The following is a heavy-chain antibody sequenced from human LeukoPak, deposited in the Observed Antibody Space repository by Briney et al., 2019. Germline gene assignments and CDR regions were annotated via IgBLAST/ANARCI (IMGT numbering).Heavy chain of an antibody. D-gene: IGHD3-3*01. CDR1: GFTFSNYA. CDR3: ASLRFLEWLLY. CDR2: ISGSGGTT. J-gene: IGHJ4*02. V-gene: IGHV3-23*01. Sequence: PGGSLRLSCAASGFTFSNYAMSWVRQAPGKGLEWVSVISGSGGTTYYADSVKGRFTISRDNSKNTLYLQMNSLRAEDTAVYYCASLRFLEWLLYWGQGTLVTVSS.